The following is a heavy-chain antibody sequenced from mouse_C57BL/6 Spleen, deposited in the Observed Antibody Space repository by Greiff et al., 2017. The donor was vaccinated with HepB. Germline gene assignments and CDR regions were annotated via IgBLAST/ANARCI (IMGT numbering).Heavy chain of an antibody. CDR2: IDPSDSYT. V-gene: IGHV1-69*01. J-gene: IGHJ4*01. CDR3: ARWLLGGVDAMDY. CDR1: GYTFTSYW. D-gene: IGHD2-3*01. Sequence: VQLQQPGAELVMPGASVKLSCKASGYTFTSYWMHWVKQRPGQGLEWIGEIDPSDSYTNYNQKFKGKSTLTVDKSSSTAYMQLSSLTSEDSAVYYCARWLLGGVDAMDYWGQGTSVTVSS.